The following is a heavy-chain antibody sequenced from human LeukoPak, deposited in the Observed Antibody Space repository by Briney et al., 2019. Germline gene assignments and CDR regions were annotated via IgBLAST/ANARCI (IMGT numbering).Heavy chain of an antibody. CDR2: INPNSGGT. CDR1: GYTFTGYY. Sequence: ASVKLCCKASGYTFTGYYMHWVRQAPGQGLEWMGWINPNSGGTNYAQKFQGRVTMTRYTAITTAYMELSRLRSDETAVYYCARDPQDYYDSSGLPLSWGQGNLVTVSS. V-gene: IGHV1-2*02. J-gene: IGHJ5*02. CDR3: ARDPQDYYDSSGLPLS. D-gene: IGHD3-22*01.